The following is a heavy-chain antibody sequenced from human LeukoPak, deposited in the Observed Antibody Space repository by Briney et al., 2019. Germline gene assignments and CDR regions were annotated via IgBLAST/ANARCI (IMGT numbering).Heavy chain of an antibody. J-gene: IGHJ6*03. Sequence: SETLSLTCTVSGCSISSYYWSWIRQPAGKGLEWIGRIHTSGSTNYNPSLKSRVTMSVDTSKNQFSLKLCSVTAADTAVYYCARGYGGIYYYYMDVWGKGTTVTVSS. V-gene: IGHV4-4*07. D-gene: IGHD3-16*01. CDR2: IHTSGST. CDR3: ARGYGGIYYYYMDV. CDR1: GCSISSYY.